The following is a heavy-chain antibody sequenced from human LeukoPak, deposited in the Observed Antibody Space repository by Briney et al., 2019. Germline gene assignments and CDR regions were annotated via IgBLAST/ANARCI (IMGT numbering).Heavy chain of an antibody. V-gene: IGHV4-59*02. CDR3: ARGKARITIFGVVTRQYYFDY. CDR1: GGSVSDCY. D-gene: IGHD3-3*01. J-gene: IGHJ4*02. CDR2: IYHTGST. Sequence: SETLSLTCTISGGSVSDCYWSWIRQSPGKGLEWIGYIYHTGSTSYSPSLKSRVTISADTSQNQFSLKLSSVTAADTAVYYCARGKARITIFGVVTRQYYFDYWGQGTLVTVSS.